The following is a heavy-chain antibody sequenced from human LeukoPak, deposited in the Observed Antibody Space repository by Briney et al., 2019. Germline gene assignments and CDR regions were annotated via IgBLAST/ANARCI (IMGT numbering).Heavy chain of an antibody. CDR1: GDSISTGNYY. CDR2: VYYSGST. CDR3: ARIPVAGITQIKNWFDP. D-gene: IGHD6-19*01. V-gene: IGHV4-39*01. J-gene: IGHJ5*02. Sequence: PSETLSLTCTVSGDSISTGNYYWGWIRPPPGKVLWWIGSVYYSGSTYYNPSLKSRVTMSADTYKNQFSMRLSSVAAADTAVYCCARIPVAGITQIKNWFDPWGQGTLVTVSS.